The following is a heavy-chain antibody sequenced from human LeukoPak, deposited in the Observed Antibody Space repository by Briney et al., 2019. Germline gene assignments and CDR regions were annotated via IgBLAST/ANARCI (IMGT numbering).Heavy chain of an antibody. V-gene: IGHV3-23*01. J-gene: IGHJ6*02. D-gene: IGHD5-18*01. CDR3: AKVNRGSGYSYGYYYYGMDV. CDR2: ISKSGDST. Sequence: GGSLRPSCAASGFSFSSYAMSWVRQAPGKGLEWVSAISKSGDSTFYADPVKGRFTISRDNSKNTLYLQMNSLRAEDTAVYYCAKVNRGSGYSYGYYYYGMDVWGQGTTVTVSS. CDR1: GFSFSSYA.